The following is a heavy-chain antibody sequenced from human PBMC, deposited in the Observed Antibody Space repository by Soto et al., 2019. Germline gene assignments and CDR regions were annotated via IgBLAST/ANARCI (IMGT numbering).Heavy chain of an antibody. CDR3: AKDYAAVAARSYGMDV. CDR2: ISYDGSNK. D-gene: IGHD6-19*01. Sequence: QVQLVESGGGVVQPGRSLRLSCAASGFTFSSYGMHWVRQAPGKGLEWVAVISYDGSNKYYADSVKGRFTISRDNSKNTLYLQMNSLRAEDTAVYYCAKDYAAVAARSYGMDVWGQGTTVIVSS. V-gene: IGHV3-30*18. CDR1: GFTFSSYG. J-gene: IGHJ6*02.